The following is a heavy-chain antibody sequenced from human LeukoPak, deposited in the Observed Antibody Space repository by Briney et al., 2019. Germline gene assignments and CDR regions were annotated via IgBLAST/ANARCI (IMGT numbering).Heavy chain of an antibody. CDR3: ARDCSGGSCYGAFDI. Sequence: SQTLSLTCTVSGGSISSGGYSWSWIRQHPGKGLEWIGYIYYSGSTYYNPSLKSRITISVDTSENRFSLKLSSVTATDTAMYYCARDCSGGSCYGAFDIWGQGTMVTVSS. CDR2: IYYSGST. V-gene: IGHV4-30-4*08. D-gene: IGHD2-15*01. CDR1: GGSISSGGYS. J-gene: IGHJ3*02.